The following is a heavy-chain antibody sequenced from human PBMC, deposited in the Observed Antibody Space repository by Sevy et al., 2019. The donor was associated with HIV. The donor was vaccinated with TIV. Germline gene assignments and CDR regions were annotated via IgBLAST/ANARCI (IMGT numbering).Heavy chain of an antibody. CDR3: ARPRANYVDHYFVYAMDV. CDR1: GFAFSNYYA. J-gene: IGHJ6*02. V-gene: IGHV3-30-3*01. Sequence: GGSLRLSCAASGFAFSNYYAMHWVRQAPGKGLEWVALISYDGSDKYYAYSVKGRFTISRDNFKNTLFLQMNSLTTEDTAVYYCARPRANYVDHYFVYAMDVWGQGTTVTVSS. D-gene: IGHD4-17*01. CDR2: ISYDGSDK.